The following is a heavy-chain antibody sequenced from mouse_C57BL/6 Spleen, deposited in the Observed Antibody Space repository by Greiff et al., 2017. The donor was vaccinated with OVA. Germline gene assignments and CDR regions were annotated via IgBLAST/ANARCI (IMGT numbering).Heavy chain of an antibody. D-gene: IGHD1-1*01. V-gene: IGHV1-55*01. CDR1: GYTFTSYW. Sequence: QVQLKQPGAELVKPGASVKMSCKASGYTFTSYWITWVKQRPGQGLEWIGDIYPGSGSTNYNEKFKSKATLTVDTSSSTAYMQLSSLTSEDAAVYYCAREGYYGRGYFDVWGTGTTVTVSS. CDR3: AREGYYGRGYFDV. CDR2: IYPGSGST. J-gene: IGHJ1*03.